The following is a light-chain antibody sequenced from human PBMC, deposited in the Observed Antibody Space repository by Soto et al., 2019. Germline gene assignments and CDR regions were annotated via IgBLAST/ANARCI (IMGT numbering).Light chain of an antibody. CDR1: QSVSSN. CDR2: GAS. J-gene: IGKJ1*01. Sequence: EIVMTQSPATLSVSPGERATLSCRASQSVSSNLAWYQQKPGQAPRLLIYGASTRATGIPARFSGSGSGTEFTLTISSLQSEDFEVYYCQSGQTFGQGTKVEIK. CDR3: QSGQT. V-gene: IGKV3-15*01.